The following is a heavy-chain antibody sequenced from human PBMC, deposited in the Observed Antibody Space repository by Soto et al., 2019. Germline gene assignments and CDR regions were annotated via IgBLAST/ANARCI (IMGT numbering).Heavy chain of an antibody. CDR2: ISAYNGNT. V-gene: IGHV1-18*01. Sequence: ASVKVSCKASGYTFTSYGISWVRQAPGQGLEWMGWISAYNGNTNYAQKLQGRVTMTTDTSTSTAYMGLRSLRSDDTAVFYCARDITIFGVVIPYFDYWGQGTLVTVSS. J-gene: IGHJ4*02. CDR3: ARDITIFGVVIPYFDY. D-gene: IGHD3-3*01. CDR1: GYTFTSYG.